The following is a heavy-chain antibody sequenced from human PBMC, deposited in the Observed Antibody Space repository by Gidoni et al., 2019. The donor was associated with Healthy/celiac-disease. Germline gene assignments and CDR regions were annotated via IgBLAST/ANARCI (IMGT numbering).Heavy chain of an antibody. V-gene: IGHV1-46*01. CDR1: GYTFPSYY. CDR3: ARDPITMVRGEPFDY. Sequence: HVQLVQSGAEVKKPGASVKVSCRASGYTFPSYYMHWVRQAPGQGLEWMGIINPSGGSTSYAQKFQGRVTMTRDTSTSTVYMELSSLRSEDTAVYYCARDPITMVRGEPFDYWGQGTLVTVSS. D-gene: IGHD3-10*01. J-gene: IGHJ4*02. CDR2: INPSGGST.